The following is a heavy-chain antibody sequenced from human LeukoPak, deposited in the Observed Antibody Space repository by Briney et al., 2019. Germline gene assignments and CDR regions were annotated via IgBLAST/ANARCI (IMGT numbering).Heavy chain of an antibody. CDR1: GYTFTGYY. V-gene: IGHV1-2*02. Sequence: ASVKVSCKASGYTFTGYYMHWVRQAPGQGLEWMGWINPNSGGTNYAQKLQGRVTMTRDTSISTAYMDLSRLRSGDTAVYYCARQKAPLLVPIDFGGQGTLVSVSS. D-gene: IGHD6-13*01. J-gene: IGHJ4*02. CDR3: ARQKAPLLVPIDF. CDR2: INPNSGGT.